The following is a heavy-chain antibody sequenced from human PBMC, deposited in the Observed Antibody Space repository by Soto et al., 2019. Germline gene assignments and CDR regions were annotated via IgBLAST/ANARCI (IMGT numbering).Heavy chain of an antibody. Sequence: QVQLVQSGAEVKKPGSSVKVSCKASGDTFSRYSISWVRQAPGQGLEWMGGIFPVFGTATYAQKFQGRVMITEDASTNTAYMDLSSLTSEDTAVYYCAVVPSAAAWYSHGMDVWGQGATVTVSS. V-gene: IGHV1-69*12. CDR3: AVVPSAAAWYSHGMDV. J-gene: IGHJ6*02. D-gene: IGHD2-2*01. CDR2: IFPVFGTA. CDR1: GDTFSRYS.